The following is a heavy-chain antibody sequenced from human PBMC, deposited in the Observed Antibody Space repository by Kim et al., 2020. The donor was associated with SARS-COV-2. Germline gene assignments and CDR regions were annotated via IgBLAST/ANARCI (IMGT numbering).Heavy chain of an antibody. CDR1: GFTFSSYG. V-gene: IGHV3-33*01. CDR2: IWYDGSNK. CDR3: ARDAGWAGDYYYYGMDV. D-gene: IGHD1-26*01. Sequence: GGSLRLSCAASGFTFSSYGMHWVRQAPGKGLEWVAVIWYDGSNKYYADSVKGRFTISRDNSKNTLYLQMNSLRAEDTAVYYCARDAGWAGDYYYYGMDVWGQGTTVTVSS. J-gene: IGHJ6*02.